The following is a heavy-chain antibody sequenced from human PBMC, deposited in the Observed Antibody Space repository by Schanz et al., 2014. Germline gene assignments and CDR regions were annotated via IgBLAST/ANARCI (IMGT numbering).Heavy chain of an antibody. CDR1: GYTFTGYY. V-gene: IGHV1-46*01. Sequence: QVQLVQSGGEVKTPGASVKVSCKASGYTFTGYYMNWVRQAPGQGLEWMATINPSGGSTSFAQKFQGRVTMTRATSTSTVNMELTSLRSEDTAVYYCARDPYSASYFPSPPLYGLDVWGQGTTVTVSS. CDR2: INPSGGST. J-gene: IGHJ6*02. D-gene: IGHD1-26*01. CDR3: ARDPYSASYFPSPPLYGLDV.